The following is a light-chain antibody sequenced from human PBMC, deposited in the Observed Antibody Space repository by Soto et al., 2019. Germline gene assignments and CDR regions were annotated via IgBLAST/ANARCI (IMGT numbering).Light chain of an antibody. J-gene: IGLJ1*01. V-gene: IGLV2-14*03. CDR3: SSYTSSGTYV. CDR2: DVI. Sequence: QSVLTQSASVSGSPGQSITISCAGTSSDVGGYNYVSWYQQHPGKDPKLMIYDVINRPSGVSDRFSGSKSGNSASLTISGLQAQDEADYHCSSYTSSGTYVFGTGTKVTVL. CDR1: SSDVGGYNY.